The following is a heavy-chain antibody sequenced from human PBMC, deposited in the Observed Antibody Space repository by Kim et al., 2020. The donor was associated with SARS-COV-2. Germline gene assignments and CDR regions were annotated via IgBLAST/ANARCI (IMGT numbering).Heavy chain of an antibody. V-gene: IGHV4-59*13. CDR2: IYYSGNP. D-gene: IGHD2-2*01. Sequence: PGKGMGWIGYIYYSGNPNYNPSLKSRVTISVDTSKNQFSLKLSSVTAADTAVYYCARRGLGYCSSTSCYDAFDIWGQGTMVTVSS. CDR3: ARRGLGYCSSTSCYDAFDI. J-gene: IGHJ3*02.